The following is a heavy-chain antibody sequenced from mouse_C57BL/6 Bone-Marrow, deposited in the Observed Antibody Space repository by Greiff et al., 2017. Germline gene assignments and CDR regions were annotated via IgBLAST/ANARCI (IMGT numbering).Heavy chain of an antibody. D-gene: IGHD4-1*01. CDR3: ARRLGRGGGYFDY. CDR2: INPGSGGT. J-gene: IGHJ2*01. CDR1: GYAFTNYL. V-gene: IGHV1-54*01. Sequence: QVQLKESGAELVRPGTSVKVSCKASGYAFTNYLIEWVKQRPGQGLEWIGVINPGSGGTNYNEKFKGKATLTADKSSSTAYMQLSSLTSEDSAVYFCARRLGRGGGYFDYWGQGTTLTVSS.